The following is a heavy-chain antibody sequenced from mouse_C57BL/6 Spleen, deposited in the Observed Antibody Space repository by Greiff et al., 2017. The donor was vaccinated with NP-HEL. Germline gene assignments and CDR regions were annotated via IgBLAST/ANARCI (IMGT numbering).Heavy chain of an antibody. CDR1: GYTFTSYW. CDR2: IHPNSGRT. J-gene: IGHJ3*01. CDR3: ARGYYGSRPWFAY. V-gene: IGHV1-64*01. D-gene: IGHD1-1*01. Sequence: QVQLQQPGAELVKPGASVKLSCKASGYTFTSYWMHWVKQRPGQGLEWIGMIHPNSGRTNYNEKFKSKATLTVDKSSSTAYMQLSSLTSEDSAVYYCARGYYGSRPWFAYWGQGTLVTVSA.